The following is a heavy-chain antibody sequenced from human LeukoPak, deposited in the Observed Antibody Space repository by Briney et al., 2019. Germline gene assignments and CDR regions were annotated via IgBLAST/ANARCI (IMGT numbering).Heavy chain of an antibody. V-gene: IGHV5-51*01. D-gene: IGHD2-2*01. J-gene: IGHJ5*02. CDR1: GYSFVSYW. Sequence: GESLKISCKGSGYSFVSYWIGWVRQMPGKGLEWMGTIYPGDSDTKYSPPFQGQVTISVDKSISTAYLQWSGLKSSDTAIYYCARHHSSTWPQGSWFDPWGQGTLVTVSS. CDR2: IYPGDSDT. CDR3: ARHHSSTWPQGSWFDP.